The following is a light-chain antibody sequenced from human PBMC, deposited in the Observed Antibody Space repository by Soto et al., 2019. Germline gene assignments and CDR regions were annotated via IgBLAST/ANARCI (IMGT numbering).Light chain of an antibody. Sequence: QSALTQPASVSGSPGQSITISCTGTSSDVGSYNLVSWYQQHPGKAPKLMIYEVSKRPSGVSNRFSGSKSGNTASLTISGLQAGDEADYYCCSSAGSSTPFVFGTETKLTVL. V-gene: IGLV2-23*02. CDR3: CSSAGSSTPFV. J-gene: IGLJ1*01. CDR2: EVS. CDR1: SSDVGSYNL.